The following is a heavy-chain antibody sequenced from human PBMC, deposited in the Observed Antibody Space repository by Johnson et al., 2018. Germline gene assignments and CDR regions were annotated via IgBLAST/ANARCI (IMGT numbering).Heavy chain of an antibody. J-gene: IGHJ6*03. D-gene: IGHD4-17*01. CDR1: GFIFSSYW. CDR2: INSDGSST. CDR3: ARDQAYGDYPPWYYYMDV. V-gene: IGHV3-74*01. Sequence: EVQLLETGGGLVKPGGSLRLSCAASGFIFSSYWMHWVRQAPGKGLVWVSRINSDGSSTSYADSVKGRFTISRDNAKNTLYLQMNSLRAEDTAVYYCARDQAYGDYPPWYYYMDVWGKGTTVTVSS.